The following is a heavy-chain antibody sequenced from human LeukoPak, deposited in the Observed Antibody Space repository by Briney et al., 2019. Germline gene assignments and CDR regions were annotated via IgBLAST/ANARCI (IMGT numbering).Heavy chain of an antibody. Sequence: HPGGSLRLSCAASGFTFSSYWMSWVRQAPGKGLEWVANIKQDGSEKYYVDSVKGRFTIFRDNAKNSLYLQMNSLRAEDTAVYYCARGLRIQLWFYGYWGQGTLVTVSS. CDR1: GFTFSSYW. V-gene: IGHV3-7*01. CDR2: IKQDGSEK. D-gene: IGHD5-18*01. J-gene: IGHJ4*02. CDR3: ARGLRIQLWFYGY.